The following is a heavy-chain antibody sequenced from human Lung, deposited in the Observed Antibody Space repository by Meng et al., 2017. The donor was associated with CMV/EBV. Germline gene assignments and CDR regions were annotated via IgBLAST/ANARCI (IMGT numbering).Heavy chain of an antibody. D-gene: IGHD3-16*01. CDR1: GFTFETYG. CDR2: IRHDGSNK. CDR3: AKDQLLFGGPNAYFDD. Sequence: GGSLKIXXAASGFTFETYGMHWVRQAPGKRLEWVAFIRHDGSNKFYGDSVRGRFTISRDNSKNTLYLEMNSLRAEETAMYYCAKDQLLFGGPNAYFDDWGQGTLVTVSS. J-gene: IGHJ4*02. V-gene: IGHV3-30*02.